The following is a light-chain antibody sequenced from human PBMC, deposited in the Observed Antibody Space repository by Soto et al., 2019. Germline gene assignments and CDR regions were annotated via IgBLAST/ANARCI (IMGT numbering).Light chain of an antibody. V-gene: IGLV2-23*01. CDR3: CSYVGSDTYVI. Sequence: QSALTQPASVSGSPGQSITISCTGTSSDVGGYILVSWYQQHPGKAPKLMIYEGSKRPSGVSNRFSGSKSGNTASLTISGLQPEDESHYYCCSYVGSDTYVIFGGGTKVTVL. CDR1: SSDVGGYIL. J-gene: IGLJ2*01. CDR2: EGS.